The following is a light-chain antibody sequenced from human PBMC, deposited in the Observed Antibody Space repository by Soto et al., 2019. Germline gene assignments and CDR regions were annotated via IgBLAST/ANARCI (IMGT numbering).Light chain of an antibody. J-gene: IGKJ3*01. Sequence: IVMTQSPLSLPVTPGEPASIYCRSSQSLLHSNGYNYLDWYLQKPGQSPQLLIYLGSNRASGAPDRISGSGSGTDFTLKISRVEAEDVGVYYCMQALQTPLTFGPGTKVDIK. CDR2: LGS. CDR1: QSLLHSNGYNY. V-gene: IGKV2-28*01. CDR3: MQALQTPLT.